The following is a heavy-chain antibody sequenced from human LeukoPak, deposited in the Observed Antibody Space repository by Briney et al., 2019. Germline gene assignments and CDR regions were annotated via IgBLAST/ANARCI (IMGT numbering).Heavy chain of an antibody. J-gene: IGHJ3*02. CDR2: IRYDGSNK. Sequence: GGSLRLSCTASGLTFSTSGFNWVRQAPGKGLEWVAFIRYDGSNKYYADSVKGRFTISRDNSKNTLYLQMNSLRAEDTAAYYCAKRKSSDWYRGAFDIWGQGTMVTVSS. CDR1: GLTFSTSG. D-gene: IGHD6-19*01. CDR3: AKRKSSDWYRGAFDI. V-gene: IGHV3-30*02.